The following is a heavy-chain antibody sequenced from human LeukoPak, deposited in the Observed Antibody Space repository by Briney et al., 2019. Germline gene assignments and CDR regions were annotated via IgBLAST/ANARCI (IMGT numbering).Heavy chain of an antibody. J-gene: IGHJ4*02. CDR2: IKQDGSEK. D-gene: IGHD6-13*01. CDR3: AIHSEQQLANY. V-gene: IGHV3-7*01. CDR1: GFTFSSYW. Sequence: GGSLRLSCAASGFTFSSYWMHWVRQAPGKGLEWAANIKQDGSEKYYVDSVKGRFTISRDNAKNSLYLQMNSLRAEDTAVYYCAIHSEQQLANYWGQGTLVTVSS.